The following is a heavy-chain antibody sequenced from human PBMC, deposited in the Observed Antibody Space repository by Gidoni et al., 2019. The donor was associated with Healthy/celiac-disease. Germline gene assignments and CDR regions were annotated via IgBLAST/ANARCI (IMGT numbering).Heavy chain of an antibody. CDR2: ISYDGSNK. CDR3: ARDLWVDD. CDR1: GFTFSSYA. D-gene: IGHD3-16*01. V-gene: IGHV3-30*01. Sequence: QVQLVESGGGGVKPGRSLRHSCAAAGFTFSSYAMHWVRQGPGQSLEWVAVISYDGSNKYYAYSVKGRFTISRDNSKNTLYLQMNSLRAEDTAVYYCARDLWVDDWGQGTLVTVSS. J-gene: IGHJ4*02.